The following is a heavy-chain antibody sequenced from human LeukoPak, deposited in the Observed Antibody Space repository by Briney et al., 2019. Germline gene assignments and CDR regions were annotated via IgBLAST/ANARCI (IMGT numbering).Heavy chain of an antibody. V-gene: IGHV3-11*01. D-gene: IGHD6-13*01. CDR3: ARLGQQLEVDY. CDR2: ISSSGGTI. Sequence: GGSLRLSCAASGFTVRDYYMSWIRQAPGKGLEWVSYISSSGGTIYYSDSVKGRFTISRDNTKNSLYLQMNSLRAEDTAVYYCARLGQQLEVDYWGQGTLVTVSS. J-gene: IGHJ4*02. CDR1: GFTVRDYY.